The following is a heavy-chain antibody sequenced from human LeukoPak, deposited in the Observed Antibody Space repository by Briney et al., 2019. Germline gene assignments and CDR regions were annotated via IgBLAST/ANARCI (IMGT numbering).Heavy chain of an antibody. V-gene: IGHV3-74*01. CDR2: ISGDGSST. CDR3: AKGVRRSSDYSSPVDY. D-gene: IGHD3-22*01. CDR1: GFTFSNHW. J-gene: IGHJ4*02. Sequence: PGGSLRLSCAASGFTFSNHWMHGVRQAPGKGLVWVSRISGDGSSTRYADSVKGRFTISRDNSRNTLYLQMNSLRAEDTAVYYCAKGVRRSSDYSSPVDYWGQGTLVTVSS.